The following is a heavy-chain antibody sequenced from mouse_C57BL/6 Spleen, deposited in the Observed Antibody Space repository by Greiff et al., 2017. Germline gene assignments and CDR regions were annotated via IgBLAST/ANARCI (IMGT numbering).Heavy chain of an antibody. CDR1: GYAFTNYL. CDR3: ARPGLGYERDWFAY. V-gene: IGHV1-54*01. Sequence: VQLQQSGAELVRPGTSVKVSCKASGYAFTNYLIEWVKQRPGQGLEWIGVINPGSGGTNYNEKFKGKATLTADKSSSTAYMQLSSLTSEDSAVYFCARPGLGYERDWFAYWGQGTLVTVSA. J-gene: IGHJ3*01. D-gene: IGHD2-2*01. CDR2: INPGSGGT.